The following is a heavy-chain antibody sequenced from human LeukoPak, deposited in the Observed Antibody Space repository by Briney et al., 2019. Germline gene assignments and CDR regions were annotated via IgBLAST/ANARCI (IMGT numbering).Heavy chain of an antibody. V-gene: IGHV3-23*01. Sequence: PGGSLRLSCAASGFTFSSYTMNWVRQAPGKGLEWVSGINDSGYTTYYADSVKGRFTISRDNSKNTLYLQMSGLRAEDTAVYYCANRGLNNALDIWGRGTMVTVSS. CDR1: GFTFSSYT. CDR2: INDSGYTT. CDR3: ANRGLNNALDI. J-gene: IGHJ3*02.